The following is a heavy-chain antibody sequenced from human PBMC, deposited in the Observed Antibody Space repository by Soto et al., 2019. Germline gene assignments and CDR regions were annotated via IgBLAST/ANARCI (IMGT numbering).Heavy chain of an antibody. CDR3: AAARFTFGGVIVYTHDDY. D-gene: IGHD3-16*02. CDR2: IVVGSGNT. Sequence: ASVKVSCKASGFTFTSSAVQWVRQARGQRLEWIGWIVVGSGNTNYAQKFQERVTITRDMSTSTAYMELSSLRSEDTAVYYCAAARFTFGGVIVYTHDDYWGQGTLVTVSS. J-gene: IGHJ4*02. V-gene: IGHV1-58*01. CDR1: GFTFTSSA.